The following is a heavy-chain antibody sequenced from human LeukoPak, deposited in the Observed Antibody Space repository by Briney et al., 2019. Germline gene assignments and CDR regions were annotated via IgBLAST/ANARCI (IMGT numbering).Heavy chain of an antibody. J-gene: IGHJ3*02. CDR2: ISSNGGST. CDR1: EFTFSSYA. CDR3: ARVGSWDAFDI. V-gene: IGHV3-64*02. D-gene: IGHD1-26*01. Sequence: GGSLRLSCAASEFTFSSYAMHWVRQAPGKGPEYVSAISSNGGSTYYADSVKGRFTISRDNSKNTLYLQMGSLRAEDMAVYYCARVGSWDAFDIWGQGTMVTVSS.